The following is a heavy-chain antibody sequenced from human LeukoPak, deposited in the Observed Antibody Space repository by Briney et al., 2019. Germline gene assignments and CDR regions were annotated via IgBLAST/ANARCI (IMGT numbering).Heavy chain of an antibody. CDR3: ARVWQQPFPLNWFDP. CDR1: GYTFTSYY. Sequence: ASVKVSCKASGYTFTSYYMHWVRQAPGQGLEWMGIINPSGGSTSYAQKFQGRVTMTRDTSTSTVYMELSSLRSDDTAVYYCARVWQQPFPLNWFDPWGQGTLVTVSS. D-gene: IGHD6-13*01. J-gene: IGHJ5*02. CDR2: INPSGGST. V-gene: IGHV1-46*01.